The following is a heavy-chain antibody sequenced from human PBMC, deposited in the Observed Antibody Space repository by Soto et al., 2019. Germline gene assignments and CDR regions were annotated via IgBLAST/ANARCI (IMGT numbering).Heavy chain of an antibody. CDR1: GFTFISYS. CDR3: AKDRTGVAARRRSYQYSGMDV. V-gene: IGHV3-30*18. J-gene: IGHJ6*02. CDR2: ISYDGHNE. Sequence: QVQLVESGGGVVQPGGSLRLSCAASGFTFISYSMHWVRQAPGKVLEWVAVISYDGHNEYYVDSVKGRFTISRDNSKDAVSLQRNRLRAEDTAVYFCAKDRTGVAARRRSYQYSGMDVWGQGNTVTVSS. D-gene: IGHD6-6*01.